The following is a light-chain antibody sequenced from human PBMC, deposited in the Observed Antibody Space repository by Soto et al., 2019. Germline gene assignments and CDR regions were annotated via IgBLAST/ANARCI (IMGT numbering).Light chain of an antibody. V-gene: IGLV1-44*01. CDR2: SNN. CDR1: SSNIGTNT. Sequence: QSVLTQPPSASGTPGQRVTISCSGSSSNIGTNTVNWYQHLPGPAPNFLIYSNNQRPSGVPDRFSGSKSGTSASLAISGLQPDDVADYDCDAWDGSLNAVLFGGGTKLTVL. J-gene: IGLJ2*01. CDR3: DAWDGSLNAVL.